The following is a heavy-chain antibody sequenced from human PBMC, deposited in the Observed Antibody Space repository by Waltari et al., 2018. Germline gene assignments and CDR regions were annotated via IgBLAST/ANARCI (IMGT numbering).Heavy chain of an antibody. CDR2: IKQDGSEK. D-gene: IGHD2-2*01. J-gene: IGHJ4*02. CDR1: GFTFSSYW. Sequence: EVQLVESGGGLVQPGGSLRLSCVAYGFTFSSYWRNWVRQAPGKGLEWVANIKQDGSEKYFVDSVKGRFTISRDNAKNSLFLQMNSLRAEDTAVYYCATSRTFDYWGQGTLVTVSS. V-gene: IGHV3-7*01. CDR3: ATSRTFDY.